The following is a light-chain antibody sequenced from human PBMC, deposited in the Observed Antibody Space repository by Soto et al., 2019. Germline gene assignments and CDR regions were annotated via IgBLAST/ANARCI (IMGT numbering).Light chain of an antibody. J-gene: IGLJ2*01. V-gene: IGLV2-14*01. CDR2: DVS. Sequence: QSALTQPASVSGSPGQSITISCTGTSSDVGGYNYVSWYQQHPGKAPKLMIYDVSNRPSGVSNRFSGSKSGNTASLTISGLQAEDEADYYCSSYTSIITLVFGGGTKLTVL. CDR1: SSDVGGYNY. CDR3: SSYTSIITLV.